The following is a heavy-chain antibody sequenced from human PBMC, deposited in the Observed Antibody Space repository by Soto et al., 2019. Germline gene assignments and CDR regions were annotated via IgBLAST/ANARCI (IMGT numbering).Heavy chain of an antibody. Sequence: QVQIQESGPGLVTPSETLSLTCSVSGASVNNADYFWCWIRQPPGEGLEWIGYKYYNGATNYNPSLESRVTISLDTSGSQFSLKLTSLTAADMAVYYCATGRYYYGSEYWGQGTLVTVSS. J-gene: IGHJ4*02. D-gene: IGHD3-10*01. CDR2: KYYNGAT. V-gene: IGHV4-61*08. CDR1: GASVNNADYF. CDR3: ATGRYYYGSEY.